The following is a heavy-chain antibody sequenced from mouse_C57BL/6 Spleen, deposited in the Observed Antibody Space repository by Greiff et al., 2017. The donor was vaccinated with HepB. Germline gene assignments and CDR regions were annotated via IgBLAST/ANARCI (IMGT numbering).Heavy chain of an antibody. CDR2: IRSKSNNYAT. D-gene: IGHD1-1*01. V-gene: IGHV10-1*01. CDR3: VLYYYGSSSYFDV. Sequence: EVKLVESGGGLVQPKGSLKLSCAASGFSFNTYAMNWVRQAPGKGLEWVARIRSKSNNYATYYADSVKDRFTISRDDSESMLYLQMNNLKTEDTAMYYCVLYYYGSSSYFDVWGTGTTVTVSS. J-gene: IGHJ1*03. CDR1: GFSFNTYA.